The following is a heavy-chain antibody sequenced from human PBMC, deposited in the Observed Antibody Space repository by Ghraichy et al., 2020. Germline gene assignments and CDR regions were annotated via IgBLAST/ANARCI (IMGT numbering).Heavy chain of an antibody. D-gene: IGHD5-24*01. V-gene: IGHV3-23*01. CDR2: ISAGGGP. J-gene: IGHJ4*02. Sequence: ESLNISCAGSGFNFSNYAMSWVRQAPGKGLEWVSFISAGGGPFYPDSVKGRFITSRDNSKNTLYLQMSSLRAEDTAVYYCARVVRPLSIDMAFDYWGQGTLVTVSS. CDR1: GFNFSNYA. CDR3: ARVVRPLSIDMAFDY.